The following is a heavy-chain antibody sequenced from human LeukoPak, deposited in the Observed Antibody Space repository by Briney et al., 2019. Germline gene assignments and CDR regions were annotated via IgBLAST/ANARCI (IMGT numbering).Heavy chain of an antibody. CDR3: AGERAIASRRPYCFDY. D-gene: IGHD6-6*01. V-gene: IGHV3-11*01. CDR2: ISSSGSTI. Sequence: GGSLRLSCAASGFTFSDYYMSWIRQAPGKGLEWISYISSSGSTIYYADSVEGRFTISRDNARNSLYLQMNSLRAEDTAVYYCAGERAIASRRPYCFDYWGQGTLVTVSS. J-gene: IGHJ4*02. CDR1: GFTFSDYY.